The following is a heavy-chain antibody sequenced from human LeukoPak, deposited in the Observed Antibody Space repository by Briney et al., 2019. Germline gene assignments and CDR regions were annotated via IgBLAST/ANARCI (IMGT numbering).Heavy chain of an antibody. CDR2: IYTSGST. CDR3: ARSGYYYDSSAYYSDY. CDR1: GDSISNYY. V-gene: IGHV4-4*07. Sequence: SETLSLTCTVSGDSISNYYWSGIRQPAGKGREWIGRIYTSGSTNYNPSLKSRVTMSVDTSKNQFSLKLSSVTAADTAVYYCARSGYYYDSSAYYSDYWGQGTLVTVSS. J-gene: IGHJ4*02. D-gene: IGHD3-22*01.